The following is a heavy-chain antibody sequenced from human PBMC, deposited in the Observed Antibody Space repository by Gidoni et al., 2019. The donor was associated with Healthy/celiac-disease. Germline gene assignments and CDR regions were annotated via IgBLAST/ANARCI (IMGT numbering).Heavy chain of an antibody. CDR3: ARDGYSSGWWDGGMDV. CDR1: GGSISSGGYY. J-gene: IGHJ6*02. V-gene: IGHV4-31*03. CDR2: IYYSGST. D-gene: IGHD6-19*01. Sequence: QVQLQESGPGLVKPSQTLSLTCTVSGGSISSGGYYWSWIRQHPGKGLEWIGYIYYSGSTYYNPSLKSRVTISVDTSKNQFSLKLSSVTAADTAVYYCARDGYSSGWWDGGMDVWGQGTTVTVSS.